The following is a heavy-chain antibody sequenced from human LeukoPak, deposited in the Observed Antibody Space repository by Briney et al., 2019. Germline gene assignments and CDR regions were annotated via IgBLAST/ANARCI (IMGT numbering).Heavy chain of an antibody. CDR1: GYTFTGYY. CDR3: ARVRWELLGVDY. CDR2: INPNSGGT. J-gene: IGHJ4*02. D-gene: IGHD1-26*01. Sequence: ASVKVSCKASGYTFTGYYMHWVRQAPGQGLEWMGWINPNSGGTNYAQKLQGRVTMTTDTSTSTAYMELRSLRSDDTAVYYCARVRWELLGVDYWGQGTLVTVSS. V-gene: IGHV1-2*02.